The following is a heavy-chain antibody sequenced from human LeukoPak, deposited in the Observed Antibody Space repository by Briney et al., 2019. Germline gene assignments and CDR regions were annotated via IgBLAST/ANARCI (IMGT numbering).Heavy chain of an antibody. J-gene: IGHJ3*02. CDR1: GGSISSGDYY. Sequence: PSQTLSLTCTVSGGSISSGDYYWSWIRQPPEKGLEWIGYIYYSGSTNYNPSLKSRVTISVDTSKNQFSLKLSSVTAADTAVYYCARAFSSSDDAFDIWGQGTMVTVSS. CDR3: ARAFSSSDDAFDI. V-gene: IGHV4-61*08. D-gene: IGHD6-19*01. CDR2: IYYSGST.